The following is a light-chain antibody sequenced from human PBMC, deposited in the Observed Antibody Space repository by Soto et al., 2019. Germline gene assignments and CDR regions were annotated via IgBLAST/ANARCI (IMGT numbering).Light chain of an antibody. CDR3: QQRSKWLT. V-gene: IGKV3-11*01. J-gene: IGKJ4*01. CDR2: DAS. Sequence: ETVLTQPPATLSLSAGERDTLSFRASQSVSSYLAWYQQKPGQAPRLLIYDASNRATGIPARFSGSGSGTDFTLTISSLEPEDFAVYYCQQRSKWLTFGGGPKVDI. CDR1: QSVSSY.